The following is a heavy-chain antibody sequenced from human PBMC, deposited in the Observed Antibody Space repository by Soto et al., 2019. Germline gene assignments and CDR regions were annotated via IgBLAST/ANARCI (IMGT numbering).Heavy chain of an antibody. D-gene: IGHD6-19*01. CDR2: INSDGSST. Sequence: GGSLRLSCAASGVTFSSYWMHWVRQAPGKGLVWVSRINSDGSSTSYADSVKGRFTISRDNAKNTLYLQMNSLRAEDTAVYYCAVAVAGPTAIGYWGQGTLVTVSS. CDR3: AVAVAGPTAIGY. J-gene: IGHJ4*02. CDR1: GVTFSSYW. V-gene: IGHV3-74*01.